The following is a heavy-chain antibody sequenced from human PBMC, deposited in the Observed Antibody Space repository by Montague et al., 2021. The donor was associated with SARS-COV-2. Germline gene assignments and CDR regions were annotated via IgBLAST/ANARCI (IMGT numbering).Heavy chain of an antibody. V-gene: IGHV4-38-2*02. J-gene: IGHJ3*02. CDR2: IYYSRST. CDR1: GYSNTTGYH. Sequence: SETLSLTCTVPGYSNTTGYHWGTLRQPTDNRLACVGTIYYSRSTYYNPSLKSRVTISVDTSKNQFSLKLSSVTAADTAVYYCARVPTSYYYDSKAAPATPDAFDIWGQGTMVTVSS. D-gene: IGHD3-22*01. CDR3: ARVPTSYYYDSKAAPATPDAFDI.